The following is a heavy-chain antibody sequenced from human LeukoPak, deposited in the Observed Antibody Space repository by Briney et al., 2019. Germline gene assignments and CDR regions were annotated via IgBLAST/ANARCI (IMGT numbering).Heavy chain of an antibody. J-gene: IGHJ4*02. CDR2: ISGSGDYT. V-gene: IGHV3-23*01. D-gene: IGHD3-22*01. CDR3: AKDGKRIAMIGVVRRGHYLDY. Sequence: PGGSLRLSCAASGFTFSNYAMSWVRQAPGKGLEWVSAISGSGDYTYYADSVKGRFTISRDNSKNRLYLQMNSLRAEDTALYYCAKDGKRIAMIGVVRRGHYLDYWGQGTLVTVSS. CDR1: GFTFSNYA.